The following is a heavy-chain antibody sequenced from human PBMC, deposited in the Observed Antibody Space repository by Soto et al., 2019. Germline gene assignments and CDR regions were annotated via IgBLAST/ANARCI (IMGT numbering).Heavy chain of an antibody. CDR3: AIAIPATVSYFDY. CDR1: GFTFSSYA. V-gene: IGHV3-23*01. D-gene: IGHD2-2*01. CDR2: ISGSGGST. J-gene: IGHJ4*02. Sequence: EVQLLESGGGLVQPGGSLRLSCAASGFTFSSYAMSWVRQAPGKGLEWVSAISGSGGSTYYADSVKGRFTISRDNSKNTLYLHMNSLRADDTAVYYCAIAIPATVSYFDYWGQGTLVTVSS.